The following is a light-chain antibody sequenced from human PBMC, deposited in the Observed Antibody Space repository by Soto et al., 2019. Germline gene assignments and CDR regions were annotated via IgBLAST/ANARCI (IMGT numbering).Light chain of an antibody. J-gene: IGKJ1*01. CDR1: QSVSSK. V-gene: IGKV3-15*01. CDR2: GAS. CDR3: QHYSTWLWT. Sequence: EIVMTQSPATLSVSPGERATLSCRASQSVSSKLAWYQQKPGQGPRLLIYGASTRATGIPARFSGSGSGTEFTLTISSLQSEDVVVYYCQHYSTWLWTFGQGTKVEIK.